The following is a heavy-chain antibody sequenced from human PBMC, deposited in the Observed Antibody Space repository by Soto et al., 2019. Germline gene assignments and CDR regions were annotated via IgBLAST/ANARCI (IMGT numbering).Heavy chain of an antibody. D-gene: IGHD6-19*01. CDR2: ISASGAGT. J-gene: IGHJ4*02. CDR1: GFTFSSYA. CDR3: AKDDQKYSSGFDY. V-gene: IGHV3-23*01. Sequence: HPGGSLRLSCAASGFTFSSYAMNWVRQAPGKGLEWVSAISASGAGTYYTDSVKGRFTISRDNSMNTLYLQMNSLRAEDTALYYCAKDDQKYSSGFDYWGQGTLVTVSS.